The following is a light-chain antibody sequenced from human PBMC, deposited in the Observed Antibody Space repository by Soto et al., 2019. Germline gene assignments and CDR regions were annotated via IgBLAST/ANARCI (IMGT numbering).Light chain of an antibody. CDR2: GAS. CDR1: QSVGSK. J-gene: IGKJ1*01. Sequence: EIVMTQSPATLSVSPGERATLSCRASQSVGSKLAWYQQKPGQAPRLLIYGASTRATGIPARFSGSGSGTEFTLTINILQSEDFAVYYCQQRSRWPVTFGQGTKVDIK. CDR3: QQRSRWPVT. V-gene: IGKV3-15*01.